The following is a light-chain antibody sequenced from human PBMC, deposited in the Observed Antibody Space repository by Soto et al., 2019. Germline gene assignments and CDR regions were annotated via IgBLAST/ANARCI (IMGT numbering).Light chain of an antibody. V-gene: IGLV2-23*01. CDR3: CSYAGTNTWI. CDR2: DGS. CDR1: STNVGSSNF. Sequence: QSALTQPASVSGSPGQSITISCTGTSTNVGSSNFVSWYQQYPGKAPRLVIYDGSKRPSGVSIRFSVSKSGNTASLTISGLQTEDEADYYCCSYAGTNTWIFGGGTKLTVL. J-gene: IGLJ2*01.